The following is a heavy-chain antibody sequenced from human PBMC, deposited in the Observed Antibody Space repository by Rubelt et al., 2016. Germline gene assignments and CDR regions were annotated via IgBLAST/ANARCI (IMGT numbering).Heavy chain of an antibody. CDR3: AKEGQGLDY. V-gene: IGHV3-30*18. J-gene: IGHJ4*02. CDR2: ISYDGSNK. Sequence: GLEWVAVISYDGSNKYYADSVKGRFTISRDNSKNTLYLQMNSLRAEDTALYYCAKEGQGLDYWGQGTLVTVSS.